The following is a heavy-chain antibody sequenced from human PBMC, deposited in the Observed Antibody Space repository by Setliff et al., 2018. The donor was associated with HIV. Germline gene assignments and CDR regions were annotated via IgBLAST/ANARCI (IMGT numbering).Heavy chain of an antibody. J-gene: IGHJ3*02. CDR1: GFTFSSYG. CDR3: AKPTNGFYPRAFDT. V-gene: IGHV3-23*01. CDR2: VHVGGGRT. D-gene: IGHD2-2*03. Sequence: GGSLRLSCAASGFTFSSYGMNWVRQAPGQRPEWVSVVHVGGGRTDYADSVRGRFVISRDDSKNMLYLQMSGLRGDDTAMYYCAKPTNGFYPRAFDTWGPGTMVTVSS.